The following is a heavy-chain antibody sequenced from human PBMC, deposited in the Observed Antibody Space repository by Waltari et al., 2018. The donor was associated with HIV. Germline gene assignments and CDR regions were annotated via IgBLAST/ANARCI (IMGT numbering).Heavy chain of an antibody. J-gene: IGHJ4*02. D-gene: IGHD2-21*02. CDR3: ARAISTGRVTFDY. Sequence: QVQLVQSGAEVRKPGASMTVSCRASGYNFSGYYIHWVRQAPGHGLGWMGRITPYSGATNYAQKFRGRVTMTRDTSIRKAYVELSGLTSDDTAVYYCARAISTGRVTFDYWGQGTLVTVSS. CDR1: GYNFSGYY. CDR2: ITPYSGAT. V-gene: IGHV1-2*06.